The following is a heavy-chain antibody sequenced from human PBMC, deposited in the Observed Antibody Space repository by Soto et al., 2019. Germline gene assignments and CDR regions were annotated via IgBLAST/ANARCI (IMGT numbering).Heavy chain of an antibody. D-gene: IGHD3-22*01. CDR2: IGTAGDT. J-gene: IGHJ6*02. Sequence: PGGSLRLSCAASGFTFSSYDMHWVRQATGKGLEWVSAIGTAGDTYYPGSVKGRFTISRENAKNSLYLQMNSLRAEDTAVYYCAREQYYYDSSGYYDYYYGMDVWGQGTTVTVSS. CDR3: AREQYYYDSSGYYDYYYGMDV. V-gene: IGHV3-13*01. CDR1: GFTFSSYD.